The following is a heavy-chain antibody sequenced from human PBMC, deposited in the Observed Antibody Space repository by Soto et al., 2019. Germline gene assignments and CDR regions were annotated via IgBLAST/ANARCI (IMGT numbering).Heavy chain of an antibody. Sequence: GGSLRLSCSGFGFSINTYWMNWIRQTPGKGLEWVANINPEGNAKTYVDPVKGRFFVSRDNTRNSLDLQMTGLRVEDSAIYFCAAWDISNIWGQGILVTVSS. V-gene: IGHV3-7*01. D-gene: IGHD2-15*01. CDR1: GFSINTYW. CDR3: AAWDISNI. CDR2: INPEGNAK. J-gene: IGHJ4*02.